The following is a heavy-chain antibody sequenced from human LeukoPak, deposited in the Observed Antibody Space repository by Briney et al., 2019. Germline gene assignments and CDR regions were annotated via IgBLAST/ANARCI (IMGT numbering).Heavy chain of an antibody. Sequence: PGGALRLSCAASGFTFSSYGMHWVRQAPGKGLEWVAVISYDGSNKYYADSVKGRFTLSRDKSKNTLYLQMNSLRAEDTAVYYCAKDKGGSWDLDAFDIWGQGTMVTVSS. J-gene: IGHJ3*02. CDR3: AKDKGGSWDLDAFDI. V-gene: IGHV3-30*18. CDR2: ISYDGSNK. D-gene: IGHD2-15*01. CDR1: GFTFSSYG.